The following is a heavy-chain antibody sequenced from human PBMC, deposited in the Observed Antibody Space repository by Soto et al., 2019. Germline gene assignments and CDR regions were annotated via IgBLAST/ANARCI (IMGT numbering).Heavy chain of an antibody. CDR3: ARAVYYYDSSGYYGYAVLTRYYYGMDV. CDR1: GYSVSSGYY. CDR2: IYQSGST. D-gene: IGHD3-22*01. V-gene: IGHV4-38-2*01. Sequence: PSETLSLTCAVYGYSVSSGYYGGWIRQPTGKGLGWGGSIYQSGSTNYNPTLKSRVTISVDTSKNQVSLKLSSVTAADTAVYYCARAVYYYDSSGYYGYAVLTRYYYGMDVWGQGTTVTVSS. J-gene: IGHJ6*02.